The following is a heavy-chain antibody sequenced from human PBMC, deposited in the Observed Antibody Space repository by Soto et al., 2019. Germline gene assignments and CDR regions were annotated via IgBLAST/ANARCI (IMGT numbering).Heavy chain of an antibody. J-gene: IGHJ4*02. V-gene: IGHV4-61*01. CDR2: VYYSGTT. CDR1: GGSVISVSYY. CDR3: ERDYWATEQRFES. Sequence: SETLCLSYTVSGGSVISVSYYCTRIRQSPGRGLEWIGYVYYSGTTKYNPSLKSRATISVDTTNNQFSLRLGPMTPADTAVYYCERDYWATEQRFESWGQGTLVTVSS. D-gene: IGHD2-8*02.